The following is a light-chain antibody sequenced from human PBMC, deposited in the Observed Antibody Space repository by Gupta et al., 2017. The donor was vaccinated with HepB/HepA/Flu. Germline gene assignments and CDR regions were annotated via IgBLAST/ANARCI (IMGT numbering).Light chain of an antibody. CDR2: QDN. Sequence: SYELTQSPSVSVSPGQAASITCSGDKLGDKYACWYQQKPGQSPVLVMYQDNKRPSGIPERFSGSNSGNTATLTISGTQAMDEADYYCQAWDSSWVFGGGTKLTVL. J-gene: IGLJ3*02. CDR1: KLGDKY. V-gene: IGLV3-1*01. CDR3: QAWDSSWV.